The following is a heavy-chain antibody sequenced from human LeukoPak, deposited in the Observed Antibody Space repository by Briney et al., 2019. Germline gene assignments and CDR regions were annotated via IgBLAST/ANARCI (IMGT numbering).Heavy chain of an antibody. V-gene: IGHV4-59*01. CDR1: GGSISSYY. Sequence: PSETLSLTCTVSGGSISSYYWSWIRQPPGKGVEWIGYIYYSGITNYNPSLKSRATISVDTSKNQFSLKLSSVTAADTAVYYCARDLVAYRRTDAFDIWGQGTMVTVSS. CDR3: ARDLVAYRRTDAFDI. J-gene: IGHJ3*02. CDR2: IYYSGIT. D-gene: IGHD2-21*01.